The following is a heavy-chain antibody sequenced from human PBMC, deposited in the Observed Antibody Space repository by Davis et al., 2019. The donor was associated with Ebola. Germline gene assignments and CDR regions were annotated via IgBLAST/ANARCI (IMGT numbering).Heavy chain of an antibody. V-gene: IGHV3-23*01. D-gene: IGHD6-19*01. Sequence: GESLKISCAASGFTFTTYWMTWARQAPGKGLEWVSAVTSSGGSTYYADSVKGRFTISRDNSKNTLYLQMNSLSGDDTAVYYCAKGGSGWPSDYSYGLGVWGKGTTVTVAS. CDR1: GFTFTTYW. CDR2: VTSSGGST. CDR3: AKGGSGWPSDYSYGLGV. J-gene: IGHJ6*04.